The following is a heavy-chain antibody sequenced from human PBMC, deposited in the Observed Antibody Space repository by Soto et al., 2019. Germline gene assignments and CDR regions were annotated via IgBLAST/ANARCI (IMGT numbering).Heavy chain of an antibody. CDR1: GFTFSSYW. V-gene: IGHV3-74*01. CDR2: IKSDGSTT. CDR3: NCYDSSGHDVFDI. Sequence: GGSLRLSCAASGFTFSSYWMHWVRQAPGKGLVWVSRIKSDGSTTNYADSVKGRFTISRDNVKSTLYLQMNSLRAEDTAVYYCNCYDSSGHDVFDIWGQGTMVTVSS. J-gene: IGHJ3*02. D-gene: IGHD3-22*01.